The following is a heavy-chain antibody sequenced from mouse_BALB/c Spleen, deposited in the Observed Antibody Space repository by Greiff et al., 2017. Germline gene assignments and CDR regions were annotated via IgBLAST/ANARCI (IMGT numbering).Heavy chain of an antibody. CDR3: ATPLRPYAMDY. D-gene: IGHD2-4*01. CDR2: IWAGGST. Sequence: QVQLKQSGPGLVQPSQSLSITCTVSGFSLTSYGVHWVRQPPGKGLEWLGVIWAGGSTNYNSALMSRLSISKDNSKSQVFLKMNSLQTDDTAMYYCATPLRPYAMDYWGQGTSVTVSS. CDR1: GFSLTSYG. J-gene: IGHJ4*01. V-gene: IGHV2-9*02.